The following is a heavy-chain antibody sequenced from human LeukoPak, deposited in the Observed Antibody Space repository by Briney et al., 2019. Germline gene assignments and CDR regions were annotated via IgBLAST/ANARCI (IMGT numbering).Heavy chain of an antibody. D-gene: IGHD2-2*01. CDR1: GFTFSGYA. V-gene: IGHV3-23*01. CDR2: ISGSGGST. Sequence: GGSLRLSCAASGFTFSGYAMSWVRQAPGKGLEWVSAISGSGGSTYYADSVKGRFTISRDNSKNTLYLQMNSLRAEDTAVYYCAKCVVVPAAIFLAPGFFDYWGQGTLVTVSS. CDR3: AKCVVVPAAIFLAPGFFDY. J-gene: IGHJ4*02.